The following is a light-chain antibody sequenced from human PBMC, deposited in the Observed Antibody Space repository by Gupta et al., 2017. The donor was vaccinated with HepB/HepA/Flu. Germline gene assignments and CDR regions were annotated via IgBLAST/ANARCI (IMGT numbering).Light chain of an antibody. CDR3: QQYGSSPET. V-gene: IGKV3-20*01. Sequence: EIVLTQSPGTLSLSPGERATLSCRASRSVSNSYLAWYQQKPGQAPRLLIYGASSRATGIPDRFSGSGSGTDFTLTISRLEPEDFAVYYCQQYGSSPETFGQGTKVEIK. CDR2: GAS. CDR1: RSVSNSY. J-gene: IGKJ1*01.